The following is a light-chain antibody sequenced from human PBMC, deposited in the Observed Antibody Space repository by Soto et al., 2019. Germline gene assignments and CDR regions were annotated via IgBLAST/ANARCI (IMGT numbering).Light chain of an antibody. Sequence: DILMTQSPASLAVSLGERAAINCKSMQIVLYISNNHNYLAWYQQKPGQPPRLLIYWASTRESGVPDRFSGSGSGTDFTLTISSLQAEDVAVYYCQQYNSSPITFGQGTRLEIK. CDR2: WAS. CDR1: QIVLYISNNHNY. J-gene: IGKJ5*01. CDR3: QQYNSSPIT. V-gene: IGKV4-1*01.